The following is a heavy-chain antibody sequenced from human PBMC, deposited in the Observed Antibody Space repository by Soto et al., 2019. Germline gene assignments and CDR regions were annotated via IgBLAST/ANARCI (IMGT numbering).Heavy chain of an antibody. CDR3: ARDCYYHYGMDV. CDR2: ISYDGSNK. J-gene: IGHJ6*02. CDR1: GLTFSSYA. Sequence: QVQLVESGGGVVQPGRSLRLSCAASGLTFSSYAMNWVRQAPGKGLEWVAVISYDGSNKFYADSVRGRFTISRDDSKNTLYVQMNSLRAEDTAVYYCARDCYYHYGMDVWGQGTTVTVSS. V-gene: IGHV3-30-3*01. D-gene: IGHD3-10*01.